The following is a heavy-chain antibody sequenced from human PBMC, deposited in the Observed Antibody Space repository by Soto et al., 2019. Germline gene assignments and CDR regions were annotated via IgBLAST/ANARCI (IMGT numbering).Heavy chain of an antibody. CDR2: ISSSSRTI. V-gene: IGHV3-48*01. J-gene: IGHJ5*02. CDR3: AREWDGDGYNSGWFDP. CDR1: GFTFSSYS. Sequence: GGYLRLSCAASGFTFSSYSMNWVRQAPGKGLEWVSYISSSSRTIYCADSVKGRFTISRDNAKNSLYLQMNSLRAEDTAVYYCAREWDGDGYNSGWFDPWGQGTLVTVSS. D-gene: IGHD5-12*01.